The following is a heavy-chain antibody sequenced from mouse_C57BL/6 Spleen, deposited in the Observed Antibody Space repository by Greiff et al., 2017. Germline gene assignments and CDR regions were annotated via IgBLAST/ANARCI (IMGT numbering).Heavy chain of an antibody. CDR2: LYPGSGST. CDR1: GYTFTSYW. V-gene: IGHV1-55*01. J-gene: IGHJ3*01. Sequence: QVQLQQPGAELVKPGASVKMSCKASGYTFTSYWITWVKQRPGQGLEWIGDLYPGSGSTNYNEKFKSKATLTVDTSSSTAYMQLSSLTSEDSAVYSCARGDDCCSSTWFAYWGQGTLVTVSA. CDR3: ARGDDCCSSTWFAY. D-gene: IGHD2-3*01.